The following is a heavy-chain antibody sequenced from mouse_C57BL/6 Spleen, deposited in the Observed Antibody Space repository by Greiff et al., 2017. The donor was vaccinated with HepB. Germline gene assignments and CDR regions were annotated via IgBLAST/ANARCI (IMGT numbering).Heavy chain of an antibody. V-gene: IGHV1-22*01. D-gene: IGHD2-2*01. Sequence: VQLQQSGPELVKPGASVKMSCKASGYTFTDYNMHWVKQSHGKSLEWIGYINPNNGGTSYNQKFKGKATLTVYKSSSTAYMELRSLTSEDSAVYYCARSFGYDFDYWGQGTTLTVSS. CDR3: ARSFGYDFDY. CDR2: INPNNGGT. CDR1: GYTFTDYN. J-gene: IGHJ2*01.